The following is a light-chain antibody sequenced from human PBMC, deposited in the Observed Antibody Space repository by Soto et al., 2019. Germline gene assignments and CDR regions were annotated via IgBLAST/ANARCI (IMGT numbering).Light chain of an antibody. CDR2: DAS. V-gene: IGKV3-20*01. J-gene: IGKJ1*01. CDR1: QSVSSY. Sequence: ERVMTECPATLSLSPGERATLSCRASQSVSSYLAWYQQKPGQAPRLLMYDASNRATGIPDRFSGSGAGTDFTLTISRLEPEDFAVYYCQQYGSSLWTFGQGTKVDI. CDR3: QQYGSSLWT.